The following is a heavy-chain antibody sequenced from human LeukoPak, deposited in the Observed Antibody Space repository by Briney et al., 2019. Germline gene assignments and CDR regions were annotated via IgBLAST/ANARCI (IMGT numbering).Heavy chain of an antibody. CDR1: GFTFDDYA. CDR3: AKDMATGYYYYGMDV. V-gene: IGHV3-43*02. CDR2: ISGDGGST. D-gene: IGHD1-1*01. Sequence: PGGSLRLSCAASGFTFDDYAMHWVRQAPGKGLEWVSLISGDGGSTYYADSVKGRFTISRDNSKNSLYLQMNSLRTEDTALYYCAKDMATGYYYYGMDVWGQGTTVTVSS. J-gene: IGHJ6*02.